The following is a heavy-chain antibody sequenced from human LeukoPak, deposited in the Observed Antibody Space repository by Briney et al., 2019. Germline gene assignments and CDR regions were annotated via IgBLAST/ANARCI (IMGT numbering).Heavy chain of an antibody. V-gene: IGHV3-30*03. Sequence: GGSLRLSCAASGFTFRSSWMIWVRQAPGRGLEWVAVISYDGSHKYYVDSVKGRFTISRDNSKNTLYLQMNSLRAEDTAVYYCARAIKAVAGTFHRDYYFDYWGQGTLVTVSS. D-gene: IGHD6-19*01. CDR1: GFTFRSSW. CDR3: ARAIKAVAGTFHRDYYFDY. CDR2: ISYDGSHK. J-gene: IGHJ4*02.